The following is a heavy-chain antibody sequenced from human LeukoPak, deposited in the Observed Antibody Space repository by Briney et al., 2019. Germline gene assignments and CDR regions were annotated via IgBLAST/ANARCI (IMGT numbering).Heavy chain of an antibody. J-gene: IGHJ4*02. CDR1: GFTFSSYN. D-gene: IGHD3-3*01. CDR3: ARDYIAYDPLDY. V-gene: IGHV3-21*01. Sequence: GGSLRLSCAASGFTFSSYNMNWVRQAPGKGLEWVSSISSSSSYIYYADSVKGRFTISRDNAKNSLYLQMNSLRAEDTAVYWCARDYIAYDPLDYWGQGTLVTVSS. CDR2: ISSSSSYI.